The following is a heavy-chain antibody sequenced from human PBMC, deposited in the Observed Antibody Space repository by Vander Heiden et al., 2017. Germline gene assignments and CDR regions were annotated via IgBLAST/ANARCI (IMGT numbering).Heavy chain of an antibody. J-gene: IGHJ3*02. CDR2: IIPIFGTA. V-gene: IGHV1-69*01. CDR1: GGTFSSYA. D-gene: IGHD2-21*02. CDR3: ARTVAYCGGDCYWGDAFDI. Sequence: QVQLVQSGAEVKKPGSSVKVSSKSSGGTFSSYAISWVRQAPGQGLEWMGGIIPIFGTANYAQKFQGRGTITADESTSTAYMELSSLRSEDTAVYYGARTVAYCGGDCYWGDAFDIWGQGTMVTVSS.